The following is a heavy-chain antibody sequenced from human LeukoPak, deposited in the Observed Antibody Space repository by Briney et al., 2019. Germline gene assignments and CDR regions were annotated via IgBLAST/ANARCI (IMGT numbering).Heavy chain of an antibody. CDR1: GYTFTSYG. J-gene: IGHJ6*03. V-gene: IGHV1-18*01. CDR3: ARDRSIAACEIYYYYMDV. D-gene: IGHD6-6*01. CDR2: ISGYNGNT. Sequence: GASVKVSCKASGYTFTSYGISWVRQAPGQGLEWMGWISGYNGNTNYAQKFQGRVTMTQDTSTSTAYMELRNLRSDDTAVYYCARDRSIAACEIYYYYMDVWGIGTTVTVSS.